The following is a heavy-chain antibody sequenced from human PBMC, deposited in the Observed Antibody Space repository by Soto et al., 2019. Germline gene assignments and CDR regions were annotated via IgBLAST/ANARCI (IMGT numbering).Heavy chain of an antibody. CDR3: ARDRPVGGDSSSAMDD. Sequence: QVQLQESGPGLVKPSETLSLTCTVSGGSVSSGSYYWSWIRQPPGKGLEWIGYIYYSGSTNYNPPSKSRVTLTLDTSPNQFPLKLSAVTAADTAVYYCARDRPVGGDSSSAMDDWGPGTTVTVSS. CDR2: IYYSGST. J-gene: IGHJ6*01. D-gene: IGHD3-16*01. V-gene: IGHV4-61*01. CDR1: GGSVSSGSYY.